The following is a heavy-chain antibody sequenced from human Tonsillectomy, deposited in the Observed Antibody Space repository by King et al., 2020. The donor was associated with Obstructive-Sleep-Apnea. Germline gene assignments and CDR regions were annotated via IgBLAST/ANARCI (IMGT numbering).Heavy chain of an antibody. D-gene: IGHD6-19*01. Sequence: LQLQESGPGLVKPSQTLSLTCTVSGGSLSSGSYYWTWIRQHPRKGLEWIGYIAHSGNSYYNPSLKSRVSISGDTSKNQFSPKLSSVTAADTAVYYCVRDNSSGWYHFFDYWGQGIVVAVSS. J-gene: IGHJ4*02. CDR3: VRDNSSGWYHFFDY. CDR1: GGSLSSGSYY. V-gene: IGHV4-31*03. CDR2: IAHSGNS.